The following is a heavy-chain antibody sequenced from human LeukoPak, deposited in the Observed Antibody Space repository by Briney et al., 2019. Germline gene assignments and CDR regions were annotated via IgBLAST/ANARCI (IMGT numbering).Heavy chain of an antibody. Sequence: GGSLRLSCAVSGLTFSDYYMSWIRQAPGKGLEWVSYISSGGSTISHADSVKGRFTISRDNAENSLYLQMNSLRAEDTAVYYCARRAVAGRCFDYWGQGTLVTVSS. D-gene: IGHD6-13*01. CDR2: ISSGGSTI. CDR3: ARRAVAGRCFDY. V-gene: IGHV3-11*01. J-gene: IGHJ4*02. CDR1: GLTFSDYY.